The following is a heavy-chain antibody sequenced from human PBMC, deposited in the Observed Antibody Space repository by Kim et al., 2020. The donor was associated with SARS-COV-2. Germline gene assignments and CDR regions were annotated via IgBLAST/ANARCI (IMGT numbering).Heavy chain of an antibody. CDR1: GYTFTDHY. V-gene: IGHV1-2*04. J-gene: IGHJ3*02. CDR2: INPNTGGT. Sequence: ASVKVSCKASGYTFTDHYMQWVRQAPGQGLEWMGRINPNTGGTDYAQKFQGWVTMSRDTAISAAYMELSRLRSDDTAVFFCARDYDAYYDGYCGYFDIWG. CDR3: ARDYDAYYDGYCGYFDI. D-gene: IGHD3-10*01.